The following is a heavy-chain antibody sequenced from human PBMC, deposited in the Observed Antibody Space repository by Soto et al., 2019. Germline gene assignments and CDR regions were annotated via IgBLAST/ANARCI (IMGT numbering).Heavy chain of an antibody. V-gene: IGHV3-33*01. Sequence: GGSLRLSCAASGFTFSSYGMHWVRQAPGKGLEWVAVIWYDGSNKYYADSVKGRFTISRDNSKNTLYLQMNSLRAEDTAVYYCATRDSSGPPFDIWGQGTMVTVSS. D-gene: IGHD3-22*01. CDR3: ATRDSSGPPFDI. CDR2: IWYDGSNK. CDR1: GFTFSSYG. J-gene: IGHJ3*02.